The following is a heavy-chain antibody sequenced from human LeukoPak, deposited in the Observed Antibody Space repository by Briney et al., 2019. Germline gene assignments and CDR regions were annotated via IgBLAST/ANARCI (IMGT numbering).Heavy chain of an antibody. CDR1: GGSISSSSYY. CDR2: IYYSGST. J-gene: IGHJ4*02. V-gene: IGHV4-39*01. CDR3: ASTRLYYSSGWYRMEYYFDY. D-gene: IGHD6-19*01. Sequence: SETLSLTCTVSGGSISSSSYYWGWIRQPPGKGLEWIGSIYYSGSTYYNPSLKSRVTISVDTSKNQFSLKLSSVTAADTAVYYCASTRLYYSSGWYRMEYYFDYWGQGTLVTVSS.